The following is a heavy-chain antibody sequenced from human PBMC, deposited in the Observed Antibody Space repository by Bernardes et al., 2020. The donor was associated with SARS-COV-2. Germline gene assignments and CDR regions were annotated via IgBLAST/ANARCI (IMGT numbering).Heavy chain of an antibody. CDR2: IWYDGSNK. CDR3: VGGCTDGVCYGVY. J-gene: IGHJ4*02. Sequence: GWSLRLSCAASGFTFSSYGMHWVRQAPGKGLEWVAVIWYDGSNKYYADSVKGRFTISRDNSKNTLYLQMNSLRDEDTAVYYCVGGCTDGVCYGVYWGQGTLVTVSS. V-gene: IGHV3-33*01. CDR1: GFTFSSYG. D-gene: IGHD2-8*01.